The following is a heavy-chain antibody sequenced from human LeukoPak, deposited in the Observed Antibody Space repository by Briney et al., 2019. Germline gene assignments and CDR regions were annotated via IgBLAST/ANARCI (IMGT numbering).Heavy chain of an antibody. CDR2: INPNSGGT. CDR1: GYTFTGYY. D-gene: IGHD6-19*01. CDR3: ARARYSSGWYYFDY. J-gene: IGHJ4*02. Sequence: ASVKVSCKASGYTFTGYYMHWVRQAPGQGLEWMGWINPNSGGTNYAQKFQGWVTKTRDTSISTAYMELSRLRSDDTAVYYCARARYSSGWYYFDYWGQGTLVTVSS. V-gene: IGHV1-2*04.